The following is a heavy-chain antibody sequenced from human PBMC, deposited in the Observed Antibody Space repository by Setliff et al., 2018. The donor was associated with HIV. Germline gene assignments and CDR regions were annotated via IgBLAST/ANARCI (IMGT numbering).Heavy chain of an antibody. CDR1: GGSISGYY. J-gene: IGHJ2*01. Sequence: SETLSLTCTVSGGSISGYYWSWIRQPPGKGLEWIGYSYHSGSTIYNPSLESRVTISVDTSKNQFSLQLTSVTAADTAVYYCARTGEYYYDHWYFDVWGRGTLVTVSS. D-gene: IGHD3-22*01. V-gene: IGHV4-59*12. CDR2: SYHSGST. CDR3: ARTGEYYYDHWYFDV.